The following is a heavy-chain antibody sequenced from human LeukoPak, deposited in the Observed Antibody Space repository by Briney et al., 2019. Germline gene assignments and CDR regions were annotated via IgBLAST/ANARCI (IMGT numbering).Heavy chain of an antibody. CDR2: INQDGSET. Sequence: PGGSLRLSCVASGFTFSSFWMSWVRQAPGKGLEWVANINQDGSETYYVDSVKGRFSISRDNARNSLYLQMNSLRAEDTAVYYCARDPRSLAAFDIWGQGTMVTVSS. CDR1: GFTFSSFW. V-gene: IGHV3-7*01. J-gene: IGHJ3*02. CDR3: ARDPRSLAAFDI. D-gene: IGHD3-16*01.